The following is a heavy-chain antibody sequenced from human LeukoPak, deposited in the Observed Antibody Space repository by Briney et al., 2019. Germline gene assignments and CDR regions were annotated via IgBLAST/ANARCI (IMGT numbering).Heavy chain of an antibody. CDR3: AKRDYDYWSGYFDQ. V-gene: IGHV3-23*01. J-gene: IGHJ4*02. D-gene: IGHD3-3*01. Sequence: GGSLRLSCAASGFTFSSYAMSWVRQAPGKGLEWVSAISGSGGGTYYADSVKGRFTISRDNSKITMYLLMNSLRAEDTAVYYCAKRDYDYWSGYFDQWGQGALVTVSS. CDR1: GFTFSSYA. CDR2: ISGSGGGT.